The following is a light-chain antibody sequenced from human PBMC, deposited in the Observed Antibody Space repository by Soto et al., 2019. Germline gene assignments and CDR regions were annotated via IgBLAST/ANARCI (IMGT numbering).Light chain of an antibody. CDR3: QQHSNWPPIT. CDR1: QSVSSY. CDR2: DAS. Sequence: EIVLTQSPATLSLSPGARATLSGSASQSVSSYSAWYQQKPGQAPRLLIYDASDRATGIPGRFSGSGSGTDFTLTISSLEPEDFAVYYCQQHSNWPPITFGQGTRLEIK. V-gene: IGKV3-11*01. J-gene: IGKJ5*01.